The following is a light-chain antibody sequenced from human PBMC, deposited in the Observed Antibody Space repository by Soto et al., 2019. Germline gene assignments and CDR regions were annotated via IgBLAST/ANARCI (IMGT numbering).Light chain of an antibody. Sequence: DIVMTQSPLSLPVTPGGPASISCRSSQTLLNSSGYYYLDWSLQKPGQSPQLLIYLGSSRASGVPDRFSGSGSGTDFTLKISRVEAEDVGVYYCMQALQTPVTFGPGTKVDI. CDR1: QTLLNSSGYYY. J-gene: IGKJ3*01. CDR2: LGS. CDR3: MQALQTPVT. V-gene: IGKV2-28*01.